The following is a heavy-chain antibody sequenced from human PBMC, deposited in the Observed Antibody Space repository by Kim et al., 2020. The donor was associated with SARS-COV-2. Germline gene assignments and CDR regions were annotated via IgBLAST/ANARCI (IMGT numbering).Heavy chain of an antibody. V-gene: IGHV3-64*01. Sequence: GGSLRLSCAASGFTFSSYSMNWVRQAPGKGLEYVSAISSNGGSTYYANSVKGRFTISRDNSKNTLYLQMGSLRAEDMAVYYCARNAKWELLFYYGMDVWGQGTTVTVSS. CDR3: ARNAKWELLFYYGMDV. CDR2: ISSNGGST. D-gene: IGHD1-26*01. J-gene: IGHJ6*02. CDR1: GFTFSSYS.